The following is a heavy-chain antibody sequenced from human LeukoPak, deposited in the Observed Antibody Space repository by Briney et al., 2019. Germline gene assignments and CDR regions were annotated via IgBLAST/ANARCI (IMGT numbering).Heavy chain of an antibody. J-gene: IGHJ4*02. D-gene: IGHD3-16*01. V-gene: IGHV1-69*05. CDR2: IIPIFGTA. Sequence: SVKVSCKASGGTFSSYAISWVRQAPGQGLEWMGRIIPIFGTANYAQKFQGRVTITTDESPSTAYMELSSLRSEDTAVYYCARDGDMITFGGVVYYFDYWGQGTLVTVSS. CDR3: ARDGDMITFGGVVYYFDY. CDR1: GGTFSSYA.